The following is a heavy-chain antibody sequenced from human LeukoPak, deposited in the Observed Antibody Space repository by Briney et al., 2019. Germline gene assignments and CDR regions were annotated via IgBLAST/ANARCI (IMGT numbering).Heavy chain of an antibody. V-gene: IGHV3-48*03. CDR3: ARTSRETDGSPKSDY. CDR2: INSDGSTI. Sequence: GGSLRLSCAASGFTFSSYEMNWVRQAPGTGLEWVSYINSDGSTIYYADSVKGRFTISRDNAKNSLYLQMSSLRAEDTAVYYCARTSRETDGSPKSDYWGQGTLVTVSS. J-gene: IGHJ4*02. D-gene: IGHD5-24*01. CDR1: GFTFSSYE.